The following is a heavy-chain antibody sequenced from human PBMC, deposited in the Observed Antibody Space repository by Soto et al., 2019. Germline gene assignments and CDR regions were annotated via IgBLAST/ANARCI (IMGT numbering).Heavy chain of an antibody. D-gene: IGHD6-19*01. V-gene: IGHV3-23*01. J-gene: IGHJ3*01. CDR3: ANRGVRVAGHFPF. Sequence: EVQLLESGGGLAQPGGSLRLSCAASGLTFISEAMSWVRQAPGKGLEWVSSISSSGDTTYYAESVKGRFAISRDNSKSTVSLQLHSLRADDTAVYYCANRGVRVAGHFPFWGQGPLVTVSS. CDR1: GLTFISEA. CDR2: ISSSGDTT.